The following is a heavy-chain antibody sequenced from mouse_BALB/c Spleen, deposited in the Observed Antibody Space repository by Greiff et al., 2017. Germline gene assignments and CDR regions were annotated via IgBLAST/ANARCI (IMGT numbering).Heavy chain of an antibody. D-gene: IGHD2-12*01. Sequence: EVKLQESGPGLVKPSQSLSLTCTVTGYSITSDYAWNWIRQFPGNKLEWMGYISYSGSTSYNPSLKSRISITRDTSKNQFFLQLNSVTTEDTATYYCATYDGAYWGQGTLVTVSA. CDR3: ATYDGAY. V-gene: IGHV3-2*02. J-gene: IGHJ3*01. CDR2: ISYSGST. CDR1: GYSITSDYA.